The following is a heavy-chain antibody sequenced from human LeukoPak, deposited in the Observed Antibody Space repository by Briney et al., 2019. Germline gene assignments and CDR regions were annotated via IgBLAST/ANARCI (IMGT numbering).Heavy chain of an antibody. CDR2: IKPDGSEK. CDR1: GFIFSSYW. CDR3: AKKDQSNGAPDAFDI. Sequence: GGSLRLSCAASGFIFSSYWMSWVRQAPGKGLEWVANIKPDGSEKYYVDSVKGRFTISRDNAKKSLYLQMNSLRAEDAAVYYCAKKDQSNGAPDAFDIWGQGTMVTVSS. D-gene: IGHD2-2*01. V-gene: IGHV3-7*03. J-gene: IGHJ3*02.